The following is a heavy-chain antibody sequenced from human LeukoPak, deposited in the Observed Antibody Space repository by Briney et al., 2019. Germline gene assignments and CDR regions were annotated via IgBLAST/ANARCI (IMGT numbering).Heavy chain of an antibody. CDR1: GGSISSYY. CDR2: IYTSGST. Sequence: SETLSLTCTVSGGSISSYYWSWIRQPAGKGLEWIGRIYTSGSTNCNPSLKSRVTMSVDTSKNQFSLKLSSVTAADTAVYYCARVQLVRGYYGMDVWGQGTTVTVSS. V-gene: IGHV4-4*07. J-gene: IGHJ6*02. CDR3: ARVQLVRGYYGMDV. D-gene: IGHD6-6*01.